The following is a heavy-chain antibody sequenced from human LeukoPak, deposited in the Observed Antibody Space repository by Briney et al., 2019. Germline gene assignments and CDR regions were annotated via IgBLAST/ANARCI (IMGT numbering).Heavy chain of an antibody. CDR2: ISSSGSTI. D-gene: IGHD3-16*01. CDR1: GFTFSDYY. J-gene: IGHJ4*02. CDR3: ARETFFGAYFDY. Sequence: GGSLRLSCAASGFTFSDYYMSWIRQAPGKGLEWVSYISSSGSTIYYADSVKGRFTISRGNAKNSLYLQMNSLRAEDTAVYYCARETFFGAYFDYWGQGTLVTVSS. V-gene: IGHV3-11*01.